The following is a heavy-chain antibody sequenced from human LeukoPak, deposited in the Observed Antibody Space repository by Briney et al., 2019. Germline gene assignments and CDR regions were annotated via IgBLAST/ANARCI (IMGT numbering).Heavy chain of an antibody. CDR2: IYYSGST. CDR3: ARCGGDCYYSPAFDI. D-gene: IGHD2-21*02. Sequence: PSETLSLTCTVSGGSISSYYWSWIRQPPGKGLEWIGYIYYSGSTNHNPSLKSRVTISVDTSKNQFSLKLSSVTAADTAVYYCARCGGDCYYSPAFDIWGQGTMVTVSS. V-gene: IGHV4-59*01. J-gene: IGHJ3*02. CDR1: GGSISSYY.